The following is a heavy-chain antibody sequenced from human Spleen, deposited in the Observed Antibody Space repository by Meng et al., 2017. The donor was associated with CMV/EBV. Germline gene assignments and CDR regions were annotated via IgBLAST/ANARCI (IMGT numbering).Heavy chain of an antibody. D-gene: IGHD3-10*01. CDR1: GGSFSGYY. CDR3: VVSPSYGSGSDY. Sequence: QVQLPQWGAGLLKPSETLSLPCAVYGGSFSGYYWSWIRQPPGKGLERIGEINHSGSTNYNPSLKSRVTISVDTSKNQFSLKLSSVTAADTAVYYCVVSPSYGSGSDYWGQGTLVTVSS. V-gene: IGHV4-34*01. J-gene: IGHJ4*02. CDR2: INHSGST.